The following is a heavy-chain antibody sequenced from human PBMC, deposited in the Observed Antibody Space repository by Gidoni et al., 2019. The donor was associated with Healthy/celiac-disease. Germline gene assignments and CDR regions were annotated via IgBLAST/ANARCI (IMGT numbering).Heavy chain of an antibody. V-gene: IGHV4-59*08. Sequence: QVQLQESGPGLVKPSETLSLTCTVSGGSISSYYWSWIRQPPGKGLEWIGYIDYSGSTNYNPSLKSRVTISVDTSKNQFSLKLSSVTAADTAVYYCARQPWPQPFDYWGQGTLVTVSS. CDR1: GGSISSYY. D-gene: IGHD2-2*01. CDR2: IDYSGST. J-gene: IGHJ4*02. CDR3: ARQPWPQPFDY.